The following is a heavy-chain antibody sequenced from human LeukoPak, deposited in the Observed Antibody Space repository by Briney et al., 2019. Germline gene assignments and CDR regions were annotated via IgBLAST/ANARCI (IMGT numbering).Heavy chain of an antibody. CDR2: IYYSGST. CDR3: ARVDYDILTGYYHFDY. CDR1: GGSISNSSYS. D-gene: IGHD3-9*01. J-gene: IGHJ4*02. V-gene: IGHV4-39*01. Sequence: SETLSLTCTVSGGSISNSSYSWVWIRQPPGKKLECIGIIYYSGSTYYNPSLKSRVTISVDTSKNQFSLKLSSVTAADTAVYYCARVDYDILTGYYHFDYWGQGTLVTVSS.